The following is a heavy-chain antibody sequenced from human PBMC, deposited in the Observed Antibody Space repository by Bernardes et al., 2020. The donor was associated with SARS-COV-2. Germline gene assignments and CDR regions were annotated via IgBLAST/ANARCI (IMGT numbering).Heavy chain of an antibody. CDR3: TAPSMADFDY. CDR2: IKSKTDGGTT. CDR1: GFTFSNAW. Sequence: GSLRLSCAASGFTFSNAWTSWVRQAPGKGLEWVGRIKSKTDGGTTDYAAPVKGRFTISRDDSKNTLYLQMNSLKTEDTAVYYCTAPSMADFDYWGQGTLVTVSS. V-gene: IGHV3-15*01. D-gene: IGHD3-10*01. J-gene: IGHJ4*02.